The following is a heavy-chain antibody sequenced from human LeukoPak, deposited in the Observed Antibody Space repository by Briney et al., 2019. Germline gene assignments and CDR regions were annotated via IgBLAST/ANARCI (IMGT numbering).Heavy chain of an antibody. D-gene: IGHD4-17*01. J-gene: IGHJ4*02. CDR1: GFTFSSYG. CDR3: AKDHAYYGDYGESGHY. V-gene: IGHV3-30*02. CDR2: IRYDGSNK. Sequence: PGGSLRLSCAAAGFTFSSYGMHWVRQAPGKGLEWVAFIRYDGSNKYYADSVKGRFTISRDNSKNTLYLQMNSLRAEDTAVYYCAKDHAYYGDYGESGHYWGQGTQVTVSS.